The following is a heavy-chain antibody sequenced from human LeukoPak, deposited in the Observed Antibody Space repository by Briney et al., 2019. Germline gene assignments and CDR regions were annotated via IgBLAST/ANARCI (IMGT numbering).Heavy chain of an antibody. V-gene: IGHV4-59*11. Sequence: SETLSLTCTVTGASISRHYWSWIRQPPGKGLECIGSIYPGGSIDYNPSLKSRATISGDSSKNHLSLKLTSVTAADTATYYCVKVGYGSGTWGWFDPWGQGTLVSVSA. J-gene: IGHJ5*02. D-gene: IGHD3-10*01. CDR3: VKVGYGSGTWGWFDP. CDR1: GASISRHY. CDR2: IYPGGSI.